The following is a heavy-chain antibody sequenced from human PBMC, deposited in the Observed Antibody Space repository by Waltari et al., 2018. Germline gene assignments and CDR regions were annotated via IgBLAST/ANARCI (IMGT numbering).Heavy chain of an antibody. Sequence: QVQLVQSGAEVKKPGSSVKVSCKASGGTFSSYAISWVRQAPGQGLEWMGWSNTNTGNPTYAQGVTGRFVFSLDTSVSTAYLQISSLKAEDTAVYYCAREDYGDYSTYWGQGTLVTVSS. CDR2: SNTNTGNP. CDR1: GGTFSSYA. V-gene: IGHV7-4-1*02. J-gene: IGHJ4*02. D-gene: IGHD4-17*01. CDR3: AREDYGDYSTY.